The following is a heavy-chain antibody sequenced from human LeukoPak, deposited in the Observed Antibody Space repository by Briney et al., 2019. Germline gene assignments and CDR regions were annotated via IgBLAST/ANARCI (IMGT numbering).Heavy chain of an antibody. Sequence: GGSLRLSCATSGFXFSGYYIDWVRQAPGKGLEWVGHIRHKADSYITEYAASVKGRFTISRDDSKSSVYLQMNSLKTEDTAVYYCAREQWYRFDYWGQGTLVTVSS. D-gene: IGHD2-8*01. CDR1: GFXFSGYY. CDR2: IRHKADSYIT. CDR3: AREQWYRFDY. J-gene: IGHJ4*02. V-gene: IGHV3-72*01.